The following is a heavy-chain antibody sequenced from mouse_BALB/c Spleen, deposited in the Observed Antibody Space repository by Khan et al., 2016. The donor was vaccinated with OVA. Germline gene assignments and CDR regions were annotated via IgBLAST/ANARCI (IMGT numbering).Heavy chain of an antibody. CDR1: GSAFSSYW. V-gene: IGHV1-80*01. CDR3: ARSGYYRYDGYYFDY. CDR2: IYPGNGDT. J-gene: IGHJ2*01. D-gene: IGHD2-14*01. Sequence: QVQLQQSGAELVRPGSSVKISCKASGSAFSSYWMNWVKQRPGQGLEWIGQIYPGNGDTNYNGEFKGKVTLTADKSSSTAYMQLSSLTSEDSAVYFCARSGYYRYDGYYFDYWGQGTTLTVSS.